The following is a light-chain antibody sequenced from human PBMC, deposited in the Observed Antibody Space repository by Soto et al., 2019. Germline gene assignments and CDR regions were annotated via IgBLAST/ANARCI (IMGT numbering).Light chain of an antibody. CDR1: SSNIGAGYF. CDR3: QSYDSSLSGVV. J-gene: IGLJ2*01. V-gene: IGLV1-40*01. CDR2: GNS. Sequence: QSVLTQPPSASGAPWQMVTISCTGSSSNIGAGYFVHWYQQLPGTAPKRLIYGNSNRPSGVPDRFSGSKSGTSASLAITGRQAEDEADYYCQSYDSSLSGVVFGGGTKLTVL.